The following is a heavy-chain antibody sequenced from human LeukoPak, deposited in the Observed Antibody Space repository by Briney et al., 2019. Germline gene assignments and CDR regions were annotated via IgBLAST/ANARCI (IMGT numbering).Heavy chain of an antibody. D-gene: IGHD3-10*01. CDR2: ISSSGSTI. CDR3: ARDRWFGEFKTPDY. Sequence: PGGSLRLSCAASGFTFSDYYMSWIRQAPGKGLEWVSYISSSGSTIYYADSVKGRFTISRDNAKNSLYLQMNSLRAEDTAVYYCARDRWFGEFKTPDYRGQGTLVTVSS. J-gene: IGHJ4*02. CDR1: GFTFSDYY. V-gene: IGHV3-11*01.